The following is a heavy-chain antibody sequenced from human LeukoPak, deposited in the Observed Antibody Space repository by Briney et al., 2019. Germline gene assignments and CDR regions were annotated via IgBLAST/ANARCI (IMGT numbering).Heavy chain of an antibody. V-gene: IGHV1-2*02. CDR3: VRDRCGDGFAHFDY. D-gene: IGHD5-24*01. Sequence: ASVKVSCKASGYTFTSYAMHWVRQAPGQGLEWMGWITPSGGTNYPQKFQGRVAITRDTSITTAYMDLSRLTSDDTAVYYCVRDRCGDGFAHFDYWGQGALVTVSS. J-gene: IGHJ4*02. CDR1: GYTFTSYA. CDR2: ITPSGGT.